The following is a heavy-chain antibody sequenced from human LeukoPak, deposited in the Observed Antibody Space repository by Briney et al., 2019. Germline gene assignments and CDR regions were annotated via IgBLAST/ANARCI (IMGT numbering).Heavy chain of an antibody. CDR2: IYYSGST. CDR1: GGSISSGGYY. Sequence: PSETLSLTCTVSGGSISSGGYYWSWIRQHPGKGLEWIGYIYYSGSTYYNPSLKSRVTISVDTSKNQFSLKLSSVTAADTAVYYCARDYFKLELRYWGQGTLVTVSS. CDR3: ARDYFKLELRY. V-gene: IGHV4-31*03. D-gene: IGHD1-7*01. J-gene: IGHJ4*02.